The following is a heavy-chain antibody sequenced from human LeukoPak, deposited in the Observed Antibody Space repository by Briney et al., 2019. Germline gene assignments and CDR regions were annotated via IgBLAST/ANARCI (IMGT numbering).Heavy chain of an antibody. J-gene: IGHJ2*01. Sequence: SEPLSLTCTVSGGSISSYYWSWIWQPPGKGLEWIGYIYYSGSTNYNPSLKSRVTISVDTSKNQFSLKLSSVTAADTAVYYCARGVRIEYSSSSRNWYFDLWGRGTLVTVSS. CDR2: IYYSGST. CDR1: GGSISSYY. V-gene: IGHV4-59*08. CDR3: ARGVRIEYSSSSRNWYFDL. D-gene: IGHD6-6*01.